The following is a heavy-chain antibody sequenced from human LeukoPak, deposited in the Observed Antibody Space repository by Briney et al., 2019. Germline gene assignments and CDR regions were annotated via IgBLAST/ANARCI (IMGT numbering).Heavy chain of an antibody. CDR3: ARDGVGLTNYYYYGMDV. J-gene: IGHJ6*02. V-gene: IGHV3-21*01. CDR1: GFTFSSYS. CDR2: ISSSSSYI. D-gene: IGHD1/OR15-1a*01. Sequence: PGGSLRLSCAASGFTFSSYSMNWVRQAPGKGLEWVSSISSSSSYIYYAGSVKGRFTISRDNAKNSLYLQMNSLRAEDTAVYYCARDGVGLTNYYYYGMDVWGQGTTVTVSS.